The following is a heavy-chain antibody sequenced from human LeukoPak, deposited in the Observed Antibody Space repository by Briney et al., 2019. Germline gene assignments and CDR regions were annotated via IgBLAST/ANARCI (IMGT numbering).Heavy chain of an antibody. CDR3: ARGLRQQLGPPYFDY. Sequence: SETLSLTCAVYGGSFSGYYWSWIHQPPGKGLEWIGEINHSGSTNYNPSLKSRVTISVDTSKNQFSLKLSSVTAADTAVYYCARGLRQQLGPPYFDYWGQGTLVTVSS. CDR1: GGSFSGYY. D-gene: IGHD6-13*01. J-gene: IGHJ4*02. CDR2: INHSGST. V-gene: IGHV4-34*01.